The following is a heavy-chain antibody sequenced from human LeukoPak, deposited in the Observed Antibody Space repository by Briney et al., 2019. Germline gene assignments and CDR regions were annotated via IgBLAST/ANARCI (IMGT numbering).Heavy chain of an antibody. CDR3: ARSRVRYDAFDI. V-gene: IGHV4-30-4*01. CDR1: GGSISSGDYY. Sequence: PSETLSLTCTVSGGSISSGDYYWSWIRQPPGKGLEWIGYIYYSGSTYYNPSLKSRVTISVDTSKNQFSLKLSSVTAADTAVYYCARSRVRYDAFDIWGQGTMVTVSS. D-gene: IGHD3-10*01. CDR2: IYYSGST. J-gene: IGHJ3*02.